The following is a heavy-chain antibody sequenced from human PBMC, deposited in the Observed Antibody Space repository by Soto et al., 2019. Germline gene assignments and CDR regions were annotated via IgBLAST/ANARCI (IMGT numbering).Heavy chain of an antibody. CDR3: AKKGPPRDAFDI. Sequence: EVQLLESGGGLVQPGGSLRLSCAVSGFTFRSYAMSWVRQAPGKGPEWVSVISAGGSNTYYAESVKGRFTISRDNSKNTLYLQMSSLRDEDTAVYYGAKKGPPRDAFDIWGQGTMVTVST. J-gene: IGHJ3*02. CDR2: ISAGGSNT. CDR1: GFTFRSYA. V-gene: IGHV3-23*01.